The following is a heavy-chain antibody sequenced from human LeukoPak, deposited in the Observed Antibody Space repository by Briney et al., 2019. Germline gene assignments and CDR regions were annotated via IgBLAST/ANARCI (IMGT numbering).Heavy chain of an antibody. V-gene: IGHV3-11*01. CDR1: GFTFSDYY. CDR2: ISSSGSTI. CDR3: ARDEQFNYYDSSGYYFFDY. Sequence: PGGSLRLSCAASGFTFSDYYMSWIRQAPGKGLEWVSYISSSGSTIYYADSVKGRFTISRDNAKNSLYLQMNSLRAEDTAVYYCARDEQFNYYDSSGYYFFDYWGQGTLVTVSS. J-gene: IGHJ4*02. D-gene: IGHD3-22*01.